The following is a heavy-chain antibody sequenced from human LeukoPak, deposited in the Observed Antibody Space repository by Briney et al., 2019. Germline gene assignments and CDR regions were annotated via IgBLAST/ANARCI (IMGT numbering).Heavy chain of an antibody. J-gene: IGHJ5*02. CDR2: LSGTRPTT. Sequence: HPRGSLRLSCAASGFTISSYAMSWVRQAPGKGLELVSALSGTRPTTSYADSVKGRVNISRDNSRNMLYLQMNSLSAEDTAVYYCAKDSWPSIAVAGTESSNWFDPWGQGTLVTVSS. CDR1: GFTISSYA. D-gene: IGHD6-19*01. CDR3: AKDSWPSIAVAGTESSNWFDP. V-gene: IGHV3-23*01.